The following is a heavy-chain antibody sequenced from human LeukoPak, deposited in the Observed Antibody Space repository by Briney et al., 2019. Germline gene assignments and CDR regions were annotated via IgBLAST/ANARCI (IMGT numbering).Heavy chain of an antibody. J-gene: IGHJ4*02. CDR2: ISANGRST. CDR3: AKVGGSGNYYPAY. Sequence: GGSLRLSCAASGFTFTNYAMSGVHEAPGKGLEWISAISANGRSTYYADSVKGRLTISRDDSKNTLFLQMNSLRAEDTAIYYCAKVGGSGNYYPAYWGQGTLVTVSS. D-gene: IGHD3-10*01. V-gene: IGHV3-23*01. CDR1: GFTFTNYA.